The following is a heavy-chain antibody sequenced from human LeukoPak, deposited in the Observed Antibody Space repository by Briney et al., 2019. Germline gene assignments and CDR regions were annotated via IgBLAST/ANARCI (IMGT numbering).Heavy chain of an antibody. CDR3: AKRGNTISFFDP. D-gene: IGHD1-1*01. CDR2: LTGNGGIT. V-gene: IGHV3-23*01. Sequence: GGSLRLSCAASGFTFSNYAMYWVRQAPGKGLEWVSGLTGNGGITYYTDSVKGRFTISRDNSKNTLYLEMNNLRAEDTALYYCAKRGNTISFFDPWGQGTLVTVSS. CDR1: GFTFSNYA. J-gene: IGHJ5*02.